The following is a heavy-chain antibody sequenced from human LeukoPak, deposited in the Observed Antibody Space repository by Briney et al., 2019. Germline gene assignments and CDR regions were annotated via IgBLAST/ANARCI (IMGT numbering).Heavy chain of an antibody. D-gene: IGHD3-3*01. CDR2: IYTSGST. J-gene: IGHJ4*02. CDR1: GGSISSYF. V-gene: IGHV4-4*07. Sequence: PSETLSLTCTVSGGSISSYFWSWIRQPAGKGLEWIGRIYTSGSTNYNPSLKSRVTISADKSTNQLSLKLSSVTAADTAVYYCARDRFGDLNYFDYWGQGTLVTVSS. CDR3: ARDRFGDLNYFDY.